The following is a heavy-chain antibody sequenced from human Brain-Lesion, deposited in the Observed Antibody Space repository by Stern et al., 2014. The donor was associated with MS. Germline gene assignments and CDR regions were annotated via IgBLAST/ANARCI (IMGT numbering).Heavy chain of an antibody. V-gene: IGHV1-24*01. Sequence: QVQLVHSGAEVKKPGASVKVSCKVSGYTLTELSMHWVRQAPRKGLEWMGGFDPEDGETIYAQKFQGRVTMTEDTSTDTAYMELSSLRSEDTAVYYCATLSPGAGGNYYRHFDYWGQGTLVTVSS. CDR1: GYTLTELS. D-gene: IGHD1-26*01. CDR3: ATLSPGAGGNYYRHFDY. CDR2: FDPEDGET. J-gene: IGHJ4*02.